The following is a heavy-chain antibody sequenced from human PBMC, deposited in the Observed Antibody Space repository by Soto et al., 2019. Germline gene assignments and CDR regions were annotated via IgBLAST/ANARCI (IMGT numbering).Heavy chain of an antibody. D-gene: IGHD3-10*01. CDR1: EGTFSSYS. V-gene: IGHV1-69*02. Sequence: QVQLVQSGAEVKKPGSSVKVSCKASEGTFSSYSISWVRQAPGQGLDWMGRIIPINGVANYAQKFQGRVTTAMDXXTNTVYMELTGLRSEDTALYYCARLKDGSGRQFDYWGQGTLVTVSS. CDR3: ARLKDGSGRQFDY. CDR2: IIPINGVA. J-gene: IGHJ4*02.